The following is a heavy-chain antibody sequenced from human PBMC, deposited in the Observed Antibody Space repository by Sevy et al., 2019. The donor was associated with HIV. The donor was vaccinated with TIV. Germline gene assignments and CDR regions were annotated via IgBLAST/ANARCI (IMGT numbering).Heavy chain of an antibody. V-gene: IGHV4-61*08. Sequence: SETLSLTCTVSGASVSSAGHYWSWIRQPPGKGLEGIGYIFYSSNTNYNPALKSRFTISVDTSNSQVSLKLTSVTAADTAVYYCARYCSSTSCTDYYAMDVWGPGTTVTVSS. D-gene: IGHD2-2*01. CDR1: GASVSSAGHY. CDR2: IFYSSNT. CDR3: ARYCSSTSCTDYYAMDV. J-gene: IGHJ6*02.